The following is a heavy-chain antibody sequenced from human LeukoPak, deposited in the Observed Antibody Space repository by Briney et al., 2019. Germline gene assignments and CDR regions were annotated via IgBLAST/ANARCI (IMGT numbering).Heavy chain of an antibody. J-gene: IGHJ1*01. V-gene: IGHV4-34*01. CDR3: ARHGYYYDSSGYPVYFQH. D-gene: IGHD3-22*01. CDR2: IYYSGST. CDR1: GGSFSGYY. Sequence: SETLSLTCAVYGGSFSGYYWSWIRQPPGKGLEWIGSIYYSGSTYYNLSLKSRVTISVDTSKNQFSLKLSSVTAADTAVYYCARHGYYYDSSGYPVYFQHWGQGTLVTVSS.